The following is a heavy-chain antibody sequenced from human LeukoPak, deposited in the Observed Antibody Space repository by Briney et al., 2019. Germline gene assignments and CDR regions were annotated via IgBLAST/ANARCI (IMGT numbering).Heavy chain of an antibody. CDR2: RSKANSYAT. CDR1: GSTFSGCA. CDR3: TRHTSAAAGTAGDY. V-gene: IGHV3-73*01. Sequence: GGSLTLPCAASGSTFSGCAILWVPQASEKAVEWVGRRSKANSYATAHAQSGKGQITIYRDDSKNTAYLQMNSLKPEDTAVYYCTRHTSAAAGTAGDYWGQGTLLTVPS. D-gene: IGHD6-13*01. J-gene: IGHJ4*02.